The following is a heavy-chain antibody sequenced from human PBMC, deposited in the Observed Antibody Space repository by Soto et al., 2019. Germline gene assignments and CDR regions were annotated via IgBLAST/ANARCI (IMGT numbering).Heavy chain of an antibody. CDR2: INHSGST. CDR3: TRQRWVRSYGMDV. Sequence: SETLSLTCAVYGGSFSGYYWSWIRQPPGKGLEWIGEINHSGSTNYNPSLKSRVTISVDTSKNQFSLKLSSVTAADTAVYYCTRQRWVRSYGMDVWGQGTTVTVSS. V-gene: IGHV4-34*01. D-gene: IGHD3-16*01. J-gene: IGHJ6*02. CDR1: GGSFSGYY.